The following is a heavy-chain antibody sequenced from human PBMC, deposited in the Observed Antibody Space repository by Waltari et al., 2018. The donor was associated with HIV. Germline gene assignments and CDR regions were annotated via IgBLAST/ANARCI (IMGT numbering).Heavy chain of an antibody. CDR1: GGSFSGYY. Sequence: QVQLQQWGAGLLKPSETLSLTCAVYGGSFSGYYWSWIRQPPGKGLEWIGEINHSGSTNYNPSLNSRVTISVDTSKNQFSLKLSSVTAADTAVYYCARVDTATSRGYYYGMDVWGQGTTVTVSS. J-gene: IGHJ6*02. CDR3: ARVDTATSRGYYYGMDV. CDR2: INHSGST. D-gene: IGHD5-18*01. V-gene: IGHV4-34*01.